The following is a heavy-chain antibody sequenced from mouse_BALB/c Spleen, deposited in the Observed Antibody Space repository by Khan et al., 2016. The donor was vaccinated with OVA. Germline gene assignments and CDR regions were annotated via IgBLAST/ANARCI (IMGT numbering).Heavy chain of an antibody. CDR3: AREEDLYYFDY. Sequence: QVQLKQSGAELVRPGTSVKLSCKTSGYIFTSYWIHWVKQRSGQGLEWIARIHPGTDNTYYNEKFKDKATLTADKSSSTPYLQLSSLKSEDSAVFVCAREEDLYYFDYWGQGTTLTVSS. CDR1: GYIFTSYW. CDR2: IHPGTDNT. V-gene: IGHV1-76*01. J-gene: IGHJ2*01.